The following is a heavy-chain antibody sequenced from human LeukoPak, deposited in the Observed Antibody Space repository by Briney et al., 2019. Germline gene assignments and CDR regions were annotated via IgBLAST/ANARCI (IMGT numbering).Heavy chain of an antibody. CDR3: VRGTPTPGMDY. Sequence: ASVRVSCKASGYPFIAHFLNWVRQAPGQGLEWMGNIDTTTGNPRYAQDFTGRFVFSLDTSVSTAYLQITSLKADDTAAYYCVRGTPTPGMDYCGQGTQVTVSS. CDR2: IDTTTGNP. CDR1: GYPFIAHF. D-gene: IGHD3-10*01. V-gene: IGHV7-4-1*02. J-gene: IGHJ4*02.